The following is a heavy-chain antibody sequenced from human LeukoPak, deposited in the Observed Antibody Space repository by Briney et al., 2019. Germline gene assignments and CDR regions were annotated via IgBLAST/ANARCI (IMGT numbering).Heavy chain of an antibody. CDR3: ARGVVPAAILNFDY. J-gene: IGHJ4*02. V-gene: IGHV4-59*01. CDR2: INYSGST. CDR1: GGSISSYY. D-gene: IGHD2-2*01. Sequence: SETLSLTCTVSGGSISSYYWSWIRQPPGKGLEWIGYINYSGSTNYNPSLKSRVTISVDTSKNQFSLKLSSVTAADTAVYYCARGVVPAAILNFDYWGQGTLVTVSS.